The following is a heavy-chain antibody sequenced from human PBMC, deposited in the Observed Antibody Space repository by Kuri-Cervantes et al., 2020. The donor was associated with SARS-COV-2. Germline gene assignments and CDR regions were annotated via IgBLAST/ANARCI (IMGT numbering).Heavy chain of an antibody. Sequence: SETLSLTCAISGDSVSSNSAVWNWIRQSPSRGLEWLGRTYYRSRWYDDYAVSVKSRITIHPDTSKNQFSLLLNSVTPEDTAVYYCARGDAFDIWGQGTMVTVSS. CDR1: GDSVSSNSAV. CDR3: ARGDAFDI. CDR2: TYYRSRWYD. J-gene: IGHJ3*02. V-gene: IGHV6-1*01.